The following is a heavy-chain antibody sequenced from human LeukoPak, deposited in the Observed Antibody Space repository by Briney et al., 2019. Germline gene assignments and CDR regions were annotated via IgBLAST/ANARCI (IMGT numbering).Heavy chain of an antibody. J-gene: IGHJ4*02. CDR2: IKQDGSEK. CDR3: ARDYYGSGSHDY. V-gene: IGHV3-7*01. Sequence: GGSLRLSCAASGFTSSTYWMSWIRQAPGKGLEWVGNIKQDGSEKYYVDSVKGRFTISRDNAKNSLYLQMISLRAEDTAIYYCARDYYGSGSHDYWGQGTLVTSPQ. CDR1: GFTSSTYW. D-gene: IGHD3-10*01.